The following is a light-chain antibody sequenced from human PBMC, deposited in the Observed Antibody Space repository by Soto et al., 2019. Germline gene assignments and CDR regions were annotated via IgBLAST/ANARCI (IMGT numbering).Light chain of an antibody. CDR2: GAS. Sequence: EILLTQSPDTQSLSPGEIATLSCRAAHSVGTRLAWYQHKTGQAPRLLISGASSRATGIPDRFTGSGSETSFNLTISSLEPEDFALYYCQHYQSGHPIAFGQGTRMEIK. J-gene: IGKJ5*01. CDR1: HSVGTR. V-gene: IGKV3-20*01. CDR3: QHYQSGHPIA.